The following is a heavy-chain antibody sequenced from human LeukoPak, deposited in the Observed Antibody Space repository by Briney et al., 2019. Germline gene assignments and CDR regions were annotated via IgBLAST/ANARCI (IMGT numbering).Heavy chain of an antibody. J-gene: IGHJ4*02. CDR2: IYTSGST. V-gene: IGHV4-4*07. CDR3: ARGPSRCSSSSCSLDY. D-gene: IGHD2-15*01. CDR1: GGSISSYY. Sequence: NPSETLSLTCTVSGGSISSYYWSWIRQPAGKGLEWIGRIYTSGSTNYNPSLKSRVTMSVDTSKNQFSLKLSSVTAADTAVYYCARGPSRCSSSSCSLDYWGQGTLVTVSS.